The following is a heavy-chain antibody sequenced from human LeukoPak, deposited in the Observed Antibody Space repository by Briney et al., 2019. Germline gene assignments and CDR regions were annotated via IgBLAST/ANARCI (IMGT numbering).Heavy chain of an antibody. J-gene: IGHJ4*02. Sequence: SVKVSCKASGGTFSSYAISWVRQAPGQGLEWMGRIFPILGIANYAQKFQGRVTITADKSTSTAYMELSSLRSEDTAVYYCELRWLQSDYWGQGTLVTVSS. CDR1: GGTFSSYA. V-gene: IGHV1-69*04. CDR3: ELRWLQSDY. D-gene: IGHD5-24*01. CDR2: IFPILGIA.